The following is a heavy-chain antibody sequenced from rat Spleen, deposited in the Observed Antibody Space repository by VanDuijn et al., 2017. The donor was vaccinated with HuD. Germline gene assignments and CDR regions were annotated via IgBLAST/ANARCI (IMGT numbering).Heavy chain of an antibody. V-gene: IGHV5-58*01. CDR3: ATDRGPYSGHFDY. D-gene: IGHD1-1*01. Sequence: EVQLVESGGGLVQPGRSLKLSCAASGFTFSSYWMYWVRQAPGKGLEWVSSISNDGVNTYYPDSVKGRFTISRDNAKSTLYLQMDSLRSEDTATYYCATDRGPYSGHFDYWGQGVMVTVSS. J-gene: IGHJ2*01. CDR1: GFTFSSYW. CDR2: ISNDGVNT.